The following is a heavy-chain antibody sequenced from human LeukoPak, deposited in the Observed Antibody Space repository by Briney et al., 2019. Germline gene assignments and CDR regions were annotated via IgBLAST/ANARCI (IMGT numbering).Heavy chain of an antibody. V-gene: IGHV4-4*07. CDR1: GGSISSYY. CDR3: ARAGYYGSGIRGFFDY. D-gene: IGHD3-10*01. J-gene: IGHJ4*02. CDR2: IYTSGST. Sequence: PSETLSHTCTVSGGSISSYYWSWIRQPAGKGLEWIGRIYTSGSTNYNPSLKSRVTMSVDTSKNQFSLKLSSVTAADTAVYYCARAGYYGSGIRGFFDYWGQGTLVTVSS.